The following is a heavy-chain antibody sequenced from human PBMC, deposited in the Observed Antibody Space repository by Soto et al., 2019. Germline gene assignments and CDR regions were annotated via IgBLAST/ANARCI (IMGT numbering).Heavy chain of an antibody. CDR3: ARGLYYYYGMDV. Sequence: SVKVSCNASGYTFTSYGISWVRQAPGQGLEWMGWINAGNGNTNYSQKFQGRVTITRDTSASTAYMELSSLRSEDTAVYYCARGLYYYYGMDVCGQGTTVTASS. CDR1: GYTFTSYG. J-gene: IGHJ6*02. V-gene: IGHV1-18*01. CDR2: INAGNGNT.